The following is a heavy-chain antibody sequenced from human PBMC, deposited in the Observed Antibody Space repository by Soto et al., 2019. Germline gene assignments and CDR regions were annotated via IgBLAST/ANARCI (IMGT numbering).Heavy chain of an antibody. V-gene: IGHV1-18*01. J-gene: IGHJ4*02. CDR1: GYTFASYA. Sequence: QVQLVQSGAEVKKPGASVKVSCKASGYTFASYAISWMRQAPGQGLEWMGWISAYNGNTNYAQKLQGRVTMTPDTSTSTAYMEPRSLRSDDTAVYYCARDPPPPDYWGQGTLVTVSS. CDR2: ISAYNGNT. CDR3: ARDPPPPDY.